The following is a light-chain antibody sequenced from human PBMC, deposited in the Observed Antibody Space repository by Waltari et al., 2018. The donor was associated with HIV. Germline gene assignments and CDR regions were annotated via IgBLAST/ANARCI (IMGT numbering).Light chain of an antibody. Sequence: QSVLTPPPSVSAPPGQQVHIPCPGPRSPLGNFSLSCYQQLPGTAPNLLIYENNKRPSGIPDRFSGSKSGTSATLGITGLQTGDEANYYCGTWDSSLSAGVVFGGGTKLTVL. J-gene: IGLJ2*01. CDR3: GTWDSSLSAGVV. CDR1: RSPLGNFS. CDR2: ENN. V-gene: IGLV1-51*02.